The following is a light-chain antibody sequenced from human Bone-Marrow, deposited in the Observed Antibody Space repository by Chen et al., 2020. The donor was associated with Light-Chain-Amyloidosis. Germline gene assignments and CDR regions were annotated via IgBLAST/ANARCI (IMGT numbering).Light chain of an antibody. CDR1: SSDVGGYTY. V-gene: IGLV2-14*01. J-gene: IGLJ2*01. CDR2: TVT. Sequence: QSALTQPASVSVSPGQAITISCTGTSSDVGGYTYVAWYQQHPGKAPKLMIDTVTTPASGVSIPFSGSEYGTTFTLTISGLQAEADDDYYCGAYTSSGTLLFGGGTKLTVL. CDR3: GAYTSSGTLL.